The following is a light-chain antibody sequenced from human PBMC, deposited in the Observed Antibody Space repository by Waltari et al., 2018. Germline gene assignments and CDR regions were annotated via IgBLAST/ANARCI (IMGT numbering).Light chain of an antibody. Sequence: EIVLTQSPGTLSLSPGERATLSYRARQSVSRTLAWYQQKPGQAPRLLIYGASTRATGIPERFSGGGSGTDFSLTISRLEPEDFAVYYCQHYVRLPVTFGQGTKVEIK. CDR1: QSVSRT. V-gene: IGKV3-20*01. CDR2: GAS. J-gene: IGKJ1*01. CDR3: QHYVRLPVT.